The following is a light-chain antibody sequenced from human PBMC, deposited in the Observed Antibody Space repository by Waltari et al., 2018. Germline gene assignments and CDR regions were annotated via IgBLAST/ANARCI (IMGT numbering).Light chain of an antibody. CDR3: QQYNDWWT. J-gene: IGKJ1*01. Sequence: EIVMTQSPATLSESPGERATLSCRASQSVSSSLAWYQQKAGQAPRLLLYGASTRATGISARFSGSGYGTEFTLTISSLQSEDFAVYYCQQYNDWWTFGPGTKVEIK. V-gene: IGKV3-15*01. CDR2: GAS. CDR1: QSVSSS.